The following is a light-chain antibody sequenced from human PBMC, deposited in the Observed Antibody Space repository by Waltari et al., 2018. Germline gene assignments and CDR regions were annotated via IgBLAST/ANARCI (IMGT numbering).Light chain of an antibody. Sequence: QSALAQSASVSGSPGQSITISCTGTGRAIGYYNFVSWYQQHPGKAPKLLIFDVSRWSSGVSHRFSGSKSGNTASLTISGLQAEDEADYYCSSYTSTNTIIFGGGTKVTVL. CDR2: DVS. CDR3: SSYTSTNTII. CDR1: GRAIGYYNF. J-gene: IGLJ2*01. V-gene: IGLV2-14*03.